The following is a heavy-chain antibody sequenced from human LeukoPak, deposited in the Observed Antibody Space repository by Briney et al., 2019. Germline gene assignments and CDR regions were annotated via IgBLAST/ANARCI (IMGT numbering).Heavy chain of an antibody. D-gene: IGHD3-22*01. CDR3: ARDLRVVGRGRDSSGFSGY. J-gene: IGHJ4*02. V-gene: IGHV1-18*01. CDR1: GYTFTSYG. CDR2: ISAYNGNT. Sequence: ASVKVSCKASGYTFTSYGISWVRQAPGQGLEWMGWISAYNGNTNYAQKLQGRVTMTTDTSTSTAYMELRSLRSDDTAVYYCARDLRVVGRGRDSSGFSGYWGQGTLVTVSS.